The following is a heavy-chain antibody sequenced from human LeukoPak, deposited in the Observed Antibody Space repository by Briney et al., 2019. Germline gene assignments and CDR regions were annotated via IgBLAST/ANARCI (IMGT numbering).Heavy chain of an antibody. Sequence: GGSLRLSCAASGFTFSSYSMHWVRQAPGKGLEWVSSISSSSSYIYYADSVKGRFTISRDNAKNSLYLQMNSLRAEDTAVYYCARDAHYDFWSGYRPYFDYWGQGTLVTVSS. J-gene: IGHJ4*02. CDR3: ARDAHYDFWSGYRPYFDY. CDR1: GFTFSSYS. V-gene: IGHV3-21*01. D-gene: IGHD3-3*01. CDR2: ISSSSSYI.